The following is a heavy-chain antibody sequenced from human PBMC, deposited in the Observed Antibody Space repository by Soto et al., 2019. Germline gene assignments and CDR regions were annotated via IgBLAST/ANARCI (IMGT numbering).Heavy chain of an antibody. CDR3: ARNGPGGFNVQT. D-gene: IGHD2-8*02. CDR1: GGSISSSW. Sequence: QVQLQESGPGLVKPSETLSLTCAVSGGSISSSWWSWVRQPPGKGLEWIGEISHSGSTNYNPSLKGRVTISVDKSKNHISLNLNSVIAADTAVYYCARNGPGGFNVQTWGHGTLVTVAS. CDR2: ISHSGST. J-gene: IGHJ5*01. V-gene: IGHV4-4*02.